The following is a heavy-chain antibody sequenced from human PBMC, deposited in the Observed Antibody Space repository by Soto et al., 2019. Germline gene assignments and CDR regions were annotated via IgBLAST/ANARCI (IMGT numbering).Heavy chain of an antibody. Sequence: ASVKVSCKASGYTFTSYDINWVRQATGQGLEWMGWMNPNSGNTGYAQKFQGRVTMTRNTSISTAYMALSSLRSEDTAVYYCARADVLRFLEWLSHYYGMDVWGQGTTVTVSS. J-gene: IGHJ6*02. CDR3: ARADVLRFLEWLSHYYGMDV. V-gene: IGHV1-8*01. CDR1: GYTFTSYD. D-gene: IGHD3-3*01. CDR2: MNPNSGNT.